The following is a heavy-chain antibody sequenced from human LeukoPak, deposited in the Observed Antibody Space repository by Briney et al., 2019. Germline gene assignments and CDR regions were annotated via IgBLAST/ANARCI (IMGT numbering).Heavy chain of an antibody. D-gene: IGHD1-26*01. CDR2: TYPGDSDT. Sequence: GESLKISCKGSGYSFTSYWIGWVRQMPGKGLERMGITYPGDSDTRYSPSFQGQVTISADKSISTAYLQWSSLKASDTAMYYCARHLGDSGSYYSYYYGMDVWGQGTTVTVSS. V-gene: IGHV5-51*01. J-gene: IGHJ6*02. CDR1: GYSFTSYW. CDR3: ARHLGDSGSYYSYYYGMDV.